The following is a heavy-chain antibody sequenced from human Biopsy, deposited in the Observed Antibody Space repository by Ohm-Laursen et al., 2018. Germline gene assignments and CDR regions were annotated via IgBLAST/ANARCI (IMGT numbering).Heavy chain of an antibody. V-gene: IGHV1-69*13. J-gene: IGHJ4*02. D-gene: IGHD1-26*01. CDR3: ARGPHSGSHSCFDY. Sequence: SVKVSCKASGFSFTGYYIHWVRQAPGQGLEWMGGIIPMFGTANYAQMFQGRVMISADESTSTSYMELSSLTTEDTAIYYCARGPHSGSHSCFDYWGRGTLVTVSS. CDR1: GFSFTGYY. CDR2: IIPMFGTA.